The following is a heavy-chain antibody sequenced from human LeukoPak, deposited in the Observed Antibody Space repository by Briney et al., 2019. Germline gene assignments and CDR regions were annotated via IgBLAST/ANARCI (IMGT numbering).Heavy chain of an antibody. J-gene: IGHJ4*02. V-gene: IGHV1-69*06. CDR2: IIPIFGTA. CDR3: AREPYYYDSSGYALDY. CDR1: GGTFSSYA. Sequence: SVKVSCKASGGTFSSYAISWVRQAPGQGLEWMGGIIPIFGTANYAQKFQGRVTITADKSTSTAYMELSSLRSEDTAVYYCAREPYYYDSSGYALDYWGQGTLVTVSS. D-gene: IGHD3-22*01.